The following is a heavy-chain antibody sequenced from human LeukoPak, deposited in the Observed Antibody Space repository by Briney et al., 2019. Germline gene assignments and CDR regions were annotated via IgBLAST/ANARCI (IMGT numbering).Heavy chain of an antibody. Sequence: GGSLRLSCAASGFTFSSYAMSWVRQAPGKGLEWVSGISGSGGSTCYADSVKGRFTISRDNSKNTLYLQMNSLRAEDTAVYYCARQGYWNWFDPWGQGTLVTVSS. CDR2: ISGSGGST. V-gene: IGHV3-23*01. D-gene: IGHD2-15*01. CDR1: GFTFSSYA. J-gene: IGHJ5*02. CDR3: ARQGYWNWFDP.